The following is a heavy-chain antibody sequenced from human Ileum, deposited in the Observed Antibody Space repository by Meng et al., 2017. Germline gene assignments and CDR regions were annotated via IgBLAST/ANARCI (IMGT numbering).Heavy chain of an antibody. D-gene: IGHD2-21*02. CDR3: ASELWGDFPH. CDR1: GFTLNTYW. V-gene: IGHV3-74*01. CDR2: INTDGSTT. J-gene: IGHJ4*02. Sequence: EVQLVESGGGLVQPGESLRFSCVASGFTLNTYWGHWVRQAPGKGLVWVSLINTDGSTTNYADSVKGRFTISRDNAKNTLYLQMNSLRAEDTAVYYCASELWGDFPHWGQGTLVTVSS.